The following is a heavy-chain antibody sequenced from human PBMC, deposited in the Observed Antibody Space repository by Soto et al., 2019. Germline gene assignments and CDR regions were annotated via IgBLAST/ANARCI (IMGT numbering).Heavy chain of an antibody. V-gene: IGHV1-69*01. CDR1: VGTFSSYA. CDR3: ARALGSAEGYCSGGSCYSEY. Sequence: QVQLVQSGAEVKKPGSSVKVSCNASVGTFSSYAISWVRQSPGQGLESLGGIIPLFGTANYAQKFQGRVTITADQHTSTAYRELSSLSSEDTAVYYCARALGSAEGYCSGGSCYSEYWGQGTLVTVSS. J-gene: IGHJ4*02. CDR2: IIPLFGTA. D-gene: IGHD2-15*01.